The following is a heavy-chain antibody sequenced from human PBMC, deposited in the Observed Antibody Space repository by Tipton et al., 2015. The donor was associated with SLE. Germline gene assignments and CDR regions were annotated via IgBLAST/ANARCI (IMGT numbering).Heavy chain of an antibody. CDR2: IYPGDSDI. CDR3: ARRARFGDGGNTFDI. J-gene: IGHJ3*02. D-gene: IGHD4-23*01. V-gene: IGHV5-51*03. Sequence: VQLVQSGAEVKKPGESLKISCLTSGYSFSNYWIAWVRQMPGKGLEWMGFIYPGDSDIRYSPSFQGQVAISADKSISTAYLQWSSLKASDTAMYYCARRARFGDGGNTFDIWGQGTRVTVSS. CDR1: GYSFSNYW.